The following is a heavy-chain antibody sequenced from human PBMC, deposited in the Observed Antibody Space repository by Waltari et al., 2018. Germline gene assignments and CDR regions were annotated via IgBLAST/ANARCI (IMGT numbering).Heavy chain of an antibody. V-gene: IGHV6-1*01. CDR3: ARGYGSGSYRGAFNI. CDR1: GDSVSSNSVT. J-gene: IGHJ3*02. D-gene: IGHD6-19*01. Sequence: QVQLQQSGPGLVKRSQTLSRTCAISGDSVSSNSVTWNWIRQSPSRGLEWLGRTYYRSKWNNDYAISVKSRITINPDTSKNQFSLQLNSVTPEDTAVYFCARGYGSGSYRGAFNIWGQGTMVTVSS. CDR2: TYYRSKWNN.